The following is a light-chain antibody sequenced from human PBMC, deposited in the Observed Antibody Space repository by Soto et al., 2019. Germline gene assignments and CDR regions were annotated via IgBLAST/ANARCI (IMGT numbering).Light chain of an antibody. Sequence: EIVLTQSPGTLSLSPGERATLSCRASQSVSSKYLAWYQQKPGQAPRFLIYGTSIRASGVPERFSGGGSGTDFTLTITRLDPEDSAVYYCQQYGSSLFTFGPGTQVAVK. V-gene: IGKV3-20*01. CDR3: QQYGSSLFT. CDR2: GTS. CDR1: QSVSSKY. J-gene: IGKJ3*01.